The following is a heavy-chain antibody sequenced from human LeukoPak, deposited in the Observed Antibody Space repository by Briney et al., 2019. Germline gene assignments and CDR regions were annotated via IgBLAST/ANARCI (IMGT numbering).Heavy chain of an antibody. CDR3: ARGWAPRGQKSCFDY. V-gene: IGHV4-4*07. CDR1: GVSIGIYY. CDR2: MYASGGF. J-gene: IGHJ4*02. Sequence: SETLSLTCTVSGVSIGIYYWTWIRQSAGKGLEWLGRMYASGGFNYNPFLKSRVTMSIDTSKNQFSLNLNSVTAADTAVYYCARGWAPRGQKSCFDYWGRGTLVTVSS. D-gene: IGHD3-10*01.